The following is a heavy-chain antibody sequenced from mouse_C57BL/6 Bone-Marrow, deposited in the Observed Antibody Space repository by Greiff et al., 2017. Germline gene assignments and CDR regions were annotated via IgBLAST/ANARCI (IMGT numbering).Heavy chain of an antibody. D-gene: IGHD1-1*01. CDR1: GYSFTGYY. Sequence: VQLQQSGPELVKPGASVKISCKASGYSFTGYYMNWVKQSPEKSLEWIGVINPSTGGTTYNQKFKAKATLTVDKSSSTAYMQLKSLTSDDYAVYYCARRHYYDSSCLAYWGQGTLVTVSA. CDR3: ARRHYYDSSCLAY. V-gene: IGHV1-42*01. J-gene: IGHJ3*01. CDR2: INPSTGGT.